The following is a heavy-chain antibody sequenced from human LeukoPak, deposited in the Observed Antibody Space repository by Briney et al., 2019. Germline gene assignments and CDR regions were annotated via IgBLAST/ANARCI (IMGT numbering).Heavy chain of an antibody. CDR1: GFTFSNYN. CDR3: ARENYADRFDF. Sequence: GGSLRLSCAASGFTFSNYNMHWVRQASGKGLECISYISSSSTTIYNGDSVKGRFTISRDNAKNSLFLQMNSLRAEDTAVYYCARENYADRFDFWGQGTLVTVSS. V-gene: IGHV3-48*01. D-gene: IGHD4-17*01. J-gene: IGHJ4*02. CDR2: ISSSSTTI.